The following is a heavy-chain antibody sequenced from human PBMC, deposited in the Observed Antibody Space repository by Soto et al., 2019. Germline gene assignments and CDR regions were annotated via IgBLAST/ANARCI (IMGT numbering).Heavy chain of an antibody. J-gene: IGHJ4*02. CDR3: ARIGLTTALL. CDR1: GGSINSGDYY. V-gene: IGHV4-30-4*01. Sequence: SETLSLTCTVSGGSINSGDYYWSWIRQPPGKGLEWIGYIYYSGSTYYNPPLRSRVTISIDTSKNHFFLNLSSVTAADTAVYFCARIGLTTALLWGQGTLVTVSS. CDR2: IYYSGST. D-gene: IGHD4-17*01.